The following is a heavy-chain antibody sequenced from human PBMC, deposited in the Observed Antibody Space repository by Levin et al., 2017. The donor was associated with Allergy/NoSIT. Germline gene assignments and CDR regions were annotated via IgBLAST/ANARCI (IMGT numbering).Heavy chain of an antibody. D-gene: IGHD3-10*01. CDR3: AKVGGSGSYYYYFDY. Sequence: GGSLRLSCAASGFTFSSYAMSWVRQAPGKGLEWVSAISGSGGSTYYADSVKGRFTISRDNSKNTLYLQMNSLRAEDTAVYYCAKVGGSGSYYYYFDYWGQGTLVTVSS. CDR1: GFTFSSYA. CDR2: ISGSGGST. V-gene: IGHV3-23*01. J-gene: IGHJ4*02.